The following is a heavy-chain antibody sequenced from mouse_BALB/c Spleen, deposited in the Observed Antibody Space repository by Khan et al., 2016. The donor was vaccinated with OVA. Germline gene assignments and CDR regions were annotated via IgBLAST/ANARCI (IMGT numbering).Heavy chain of an antibody. CDR2: ISSGGDYT. CDR1: GFTFSSYS. CDR3: ASHLTGSFAY. J-gene: IGHJ3*01. V-gene: IGHV5-6*01. Sequence: EVELVESGGDLVKPGGSLKFSCAASGFTFSSYSMSWVRQTPDKMLEWVATISSGGDYTYYSDNVKGRFTISRDNAKNTLYLQMSSLKSEDTAMYYCASHLTGSFAYWGQGTLATVSA. D-gene: IGHD4-1*01.